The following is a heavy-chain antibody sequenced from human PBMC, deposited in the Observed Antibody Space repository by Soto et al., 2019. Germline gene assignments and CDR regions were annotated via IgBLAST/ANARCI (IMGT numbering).Heavy chain of an antibody. V-gene: IGHV3-11*01. D-gene: IGHD3-10*01. Sequence: GGSLRLSCAASGFTFSDYYMSWIRQAPGKGLEWVSYISSSGSTIYYADSVKGRFTISRDNAKNSLYLQMNSLRAEDTAVYYCARALKVRGVIITGPYYYYYMDVWGKGTTVTVSS. J-gene: IGHJ6*03. CDR3: ARALKVRGVIITGPYYYYYMDV. CDR2: ISSSGSTI. CDR1: GFTFSDYY.